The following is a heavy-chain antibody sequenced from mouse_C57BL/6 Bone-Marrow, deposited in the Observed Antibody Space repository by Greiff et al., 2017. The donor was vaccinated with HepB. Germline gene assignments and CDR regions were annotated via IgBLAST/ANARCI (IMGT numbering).Heavy chain of an antibody. Sequence: QVQLQQPGAELVRPGSSVKLSCKASGYTFTSYWMDWVKQRPGQGLEWIGNIYPSDSETHYNQKFKDKATLTVDKSSSTAYMQLRSLTSEDSAVYYCAKFPYFITTVVAGYWGQGTTLTGSS. D-gene: IGHD1-1*01. V-gene: IGHV1-61*01. J-gene: IGHJ2*01. CDR1: GYTFTSYW. CDR3: AKFPYFITTVVAGY. CDR2: IYPSDSET.